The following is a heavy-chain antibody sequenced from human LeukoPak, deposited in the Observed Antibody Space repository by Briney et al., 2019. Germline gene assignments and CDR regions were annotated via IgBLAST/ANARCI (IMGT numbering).Heavy chain of an antibody. CDR3: ARAGYVAAFDI. D-gene: IGHD2-2*01. CDR1: GFTFSDYW. V-gene: IGHV3-7*01. CDR2: IKDDGRKR. J-gene: IGHJ3*02. Sequence: GGSLRLSCAASGFTFSDYWMTWVRQAPGKGLEWMANIKDDGRKRDYGESLRGRITISRDNSRNSLFLEVNSLRVEDTAVYYCARAGYVAAFDIWGQGTMVTVSS.